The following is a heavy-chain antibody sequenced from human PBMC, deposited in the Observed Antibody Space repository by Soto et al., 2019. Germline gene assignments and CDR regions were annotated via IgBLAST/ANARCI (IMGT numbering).Heavy chain of an antibody. CDR3: ARYLHQSGGSSGYYSAFDI. J-gene: IGHJ3*02. V-gene: IGHV1-69*13. CDR2: IIPIFGTA. CDR1: GGTFSSYA. D-gene: IGHD3-22*01. Sequence: ASVKVSCKASGGTFSSYAISWVRQAPGQGLEWMGGIIPIFGTANYAQKFQGRVTITADESTSTAYMELSSLRSEDTAVYYCARYLHQSGGSSGYYSAFDIWGQGTMVTVSS.